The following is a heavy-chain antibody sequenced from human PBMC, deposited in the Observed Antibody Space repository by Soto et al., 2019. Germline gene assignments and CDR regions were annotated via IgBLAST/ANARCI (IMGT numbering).Heavy chain of an antibody. V-gene: IGHV1-69*06. CDR2: TIPLFSTS. Sequence: QEQLVQSGPEVKKPGSSVTVSCKASAGTFNNYAICWVRQAPGQGLEWMGGTIPLFSTSSYAQKFQGRVTITADKSTSTVNMETRNLKSEDTALYYCARAGGRPHYFSGRDVWGSGTTVTFSA. J-gene: IGHJ6*04. D-gene: IGHD2-15*01. CDR3: ARAGGRPHYFSGRDV. CDR1: AGTFNNYA.